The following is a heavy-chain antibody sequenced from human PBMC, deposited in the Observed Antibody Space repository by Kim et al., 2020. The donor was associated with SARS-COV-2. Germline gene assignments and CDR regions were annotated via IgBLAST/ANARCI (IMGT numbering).Heavy chain of an antibody. CDR1: GYTFTSYG. Sequence: ASVKVSCKASGYTFTSYGISWLRQAPGQGLEWMGWISVYNANTNYAQNLQARLTMTTDTSTSTAYMELRSLTSDETAVYYCARDPAYDSSVYAADYWGQGTLVTVSS. J-gene: IGHJ4*02. D-gene: IGHD3-22*01. CDR2: ISVYNANT. V-gene: IGHV1-18*01. CDR3: ARDPAYDSSVYAADY.